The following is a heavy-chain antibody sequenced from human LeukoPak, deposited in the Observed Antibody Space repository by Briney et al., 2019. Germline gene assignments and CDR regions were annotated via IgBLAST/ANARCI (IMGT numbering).Heavy chain of an antibody. V-gene: IGHV5-51*01. J-gene: IGHJ3*02. CDR1: GYSFTSYW. D-gene: IGHD5-24*01. CDR3: ARIRGLSVEMAYKWPAFDI. Sequence: GESLKISCKGSGYSFTSYWIGWVRQMPGKGLEWMGIIYPGDSDTRYSPSFQGQVTISADKSISTAYLQWSSLKASDTAMYYCARIRGLSVEMAYKWPAFDIWGQGTMVTVSS. CDR2: IYPGDSDT.